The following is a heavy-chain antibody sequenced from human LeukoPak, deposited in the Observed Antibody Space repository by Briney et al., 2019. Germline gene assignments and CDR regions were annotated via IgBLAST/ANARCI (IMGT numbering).Heavy chain of an antibody. CDR1: GFTFSSYG. V-gene: IGHV3-30*02. D-gene: IGHD6-6*01. CDR2: IRYDGSNK. Sequence: GGSLRLSCAASGFTFSSYGMHWVRQAPGKGLEWVAFIRYDGSNKYYADSVKGRFTISRDNSKNTLYLQMNSLRAEDTAVYYCAKDPSSSAGTYYYYYYMDVWGKGTTVTVSS. CDR3: AKDPSSSAGTYYYYYYMDV. J-gene: IGHJ6*03.